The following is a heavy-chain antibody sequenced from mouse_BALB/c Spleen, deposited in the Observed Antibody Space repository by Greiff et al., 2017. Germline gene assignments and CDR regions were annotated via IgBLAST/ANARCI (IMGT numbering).Heavy chain of an antibody. CDR1: GYTFTSYT. D-gene: IGHD2-14*01. Sequence: QVQLQQSVAELARPGASVKMSCKASGYTFTSYTMHWVKQRPGQGLEWIGYINPSSGYTEYNQKFKDKTTLTADKSSSTAYMQLSSLTSEDSAVYYCARYEVRQGFDDWGQGTTLTVSA. CDR2: INPSSGYT. CDR3: ARYEVRQGFDD. V-gene: IGHV1-4*02. J-gene: IGHJ2*01.